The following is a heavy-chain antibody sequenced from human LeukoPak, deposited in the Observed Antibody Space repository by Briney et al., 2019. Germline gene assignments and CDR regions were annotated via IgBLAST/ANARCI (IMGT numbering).Heavy chain of an antibody. J-gene: IGHJ5*02. Sequence: PSETLSLTCTVSGGSISSYYWSWIRQPPGKGLEWIGYIYYSGDTNYNPSLQSRVTLSVDTSKNQFSLKLTSVTAADTAVYYCVRGPYGSGISNWFDPWGQGTLVIVSS. CDR2: IYYSGDT. D-gene: IGHD3-10*01. CDR3: VRGPYGSGISNWFDP. CDR1: GGSISSYY. V-gene: IGHV4-59*01.